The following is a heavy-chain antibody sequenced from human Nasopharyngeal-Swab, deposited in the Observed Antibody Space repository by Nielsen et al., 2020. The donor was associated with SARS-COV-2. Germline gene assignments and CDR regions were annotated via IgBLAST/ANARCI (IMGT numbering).Heavy chain of an antibody. V-gene: IGHV1-2*06. Sequence: WVRQAPGQGLEWMGRIKSNSGGTKYAQNFQGRVVMTRDTSIATVYMELSSLTSDDTAVYYCAPDGDGGGGSYGYWIDPWGQGTLVTVSS. D-gene: IGHD3-16*01. CDR2: IKSNSGGT. CDR3: APDGDGGGGSYGYWIDP. J-gene: IGHJ5*02.